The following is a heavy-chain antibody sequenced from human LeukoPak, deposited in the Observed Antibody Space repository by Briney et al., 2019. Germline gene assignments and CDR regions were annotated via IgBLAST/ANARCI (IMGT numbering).Heavy chain of an antibody. CDR2: ITCDGSKE. D-gene: IGHD3-10*01. V-gene: IGHV3-30*02. J-gene: IGHJ4*02. Sequence: PGGTLRLSCAASGFTVSSYGMGWVRQAPGKGLEWLSYITCDGSKEYYADSVKGRFTIFRDNSKNTLYLQMNSLRPEDTAVYYCAKDWNYYGSGSYYDSWGYWGQGTLVTVSS. CDR1: GFTVSSYG. CDR3: AKDWNYYGSGSYYDSWGY.